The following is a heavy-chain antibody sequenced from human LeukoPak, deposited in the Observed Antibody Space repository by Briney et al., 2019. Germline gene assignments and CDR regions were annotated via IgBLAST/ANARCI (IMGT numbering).Heavy chain of an antibody. CDR1: GGSVSSGSYY. CDR3: ARDLIAPSGFDP. J-gene: IGHJ5*02. V-gene: IGHV4-61*01. CDR2: IYYSGST. D-gene: IGHD2/OR15-2a*01. Sequence: PSETLSLTCTVSGGSVSSGSYYRSWIRQPPGKGLEWIGYIYYSGSTNYNPSLKSRVTISVDTSKNQFSLKLSSVTAADTAVYYCARDLIAPSGFDPWGQGTLVTVSS.